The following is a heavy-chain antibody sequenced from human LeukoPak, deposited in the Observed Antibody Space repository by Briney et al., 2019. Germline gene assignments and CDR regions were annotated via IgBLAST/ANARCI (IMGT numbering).Heavy chain of an antibody. J-gene: IGHJ2*01. D-gene: IGHD2-15*01. CDR1: GGSFSGYY. CDR3: ARGPFTSVVKAYRYFDL. CDR2: INHSGST. V-gene: IGHV4-34*01. Sequence: NSSETLSLTCAVYGGSFSGYYWSWIRQPPGKGLEWIGEINHSGSTNYNPSLKSRVTISVDTSKNQFSLKLSSVTAADTAVYYCARGPFTSVVKAYRYFDLWGRGTLVTVSS.